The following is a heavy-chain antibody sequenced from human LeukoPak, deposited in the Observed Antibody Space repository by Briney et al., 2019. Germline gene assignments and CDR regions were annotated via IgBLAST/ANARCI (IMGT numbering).Heavy chain of an antibody. CDR3: ARGVRYFDWLFARYFDY. D-gene: IGHD3-9*01. CDR1: GGSISSGGYY. CDR2: IYYGGST. J-gene: IGHJ4*02. Sequence: SETLSLTCTVSGGSISSGGYYWSWIRQHPGKGLEWIGYIYYGGSTYYNPSLKSRVTISVDTSKNQFSLKLSSVTAADTAVYYCARGVRYFDWLFARYFDYWGQGTLVTVSS. V-gene: IGHV4-31*03.